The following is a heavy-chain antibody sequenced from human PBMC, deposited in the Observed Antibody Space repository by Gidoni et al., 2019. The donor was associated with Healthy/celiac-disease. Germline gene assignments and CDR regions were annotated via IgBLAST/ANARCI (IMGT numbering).Heavy chain of an antibody. J-gene: IGHJ6*02. CDR2: MNPTSGNA. D-gene: IGHD3-22*01. V-gene: IGHV1-8*01. Sequence: QVQLVQSGAEVKKPGASVKVPCKASGCTFTSYEINWVRTAHGQGLEWMGWMNPTSGNAAYAQKFQGRVTMTRNSSISTAYMELSSLRSEDTAVYYCARVVYDSSGYYYGGGYYYYYYGMDVWGQGTTVTVSS. CDR3: ARVVYDSSGYYYGGGYYYYYYGMDV. CDR1: GCTFTSYE.